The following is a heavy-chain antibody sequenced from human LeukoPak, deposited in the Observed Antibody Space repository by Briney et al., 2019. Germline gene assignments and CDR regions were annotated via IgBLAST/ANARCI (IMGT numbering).Heavy chain of an antibody. CDR1: GFTFSSYA. D-gene: IGHD2-15*01. Sequence: RSLRLTCAAYGFTFSSYAMHWVSQAPGKGREWVAVISYDGSNKYYADSVKGRFTISRDNSKNTLYLQMNSLRAEDTAVYYCARGLGYLQNYGMDVWGQGTTVTVSS. CDR3: ARGLGYLQNYGMDV. CDR2: ISYDGSNK. V-gene: IGHV3-30-3*01. J-gene: IGHJ6*02.